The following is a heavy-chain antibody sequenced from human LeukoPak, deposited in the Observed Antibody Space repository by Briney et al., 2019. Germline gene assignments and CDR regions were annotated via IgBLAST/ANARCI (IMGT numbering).Heavy chain of an antibody. J-gene: IGHJ4*02. D-gene: IGHD2-2*01. Sequence: GGSLRLSCAASGFTFSSYGMHWVRQAPGKGLEWVAVISYDGSNKYYADSVKGRFTISRDNSKNTLYLQMNSLRAEDTAVYYCATAKYCSSTSCPDYWGQGTLVTVSS. V-gene: IGHV3-30*03. CDR3: ATAKYCSSTSCPDY. CDR1: GFTFSSYG. CDR2: ISYDGSNK.